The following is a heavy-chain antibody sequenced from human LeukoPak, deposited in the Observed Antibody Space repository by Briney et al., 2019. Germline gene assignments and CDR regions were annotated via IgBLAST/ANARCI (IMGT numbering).Heavy chain of an antibody. J-gene: IGHJ4*02. CDR2: ISSSSSYI. V-gene: IGHV3-21*01. CDR1: GFTFSSYS. CDR3: ARSFLSIAAAATDY. Sequence: PGGSLRLSCAASGFTFSSYSMNWVRQAPGKGLEWVSSISSSSSYIYYADSVKGRFTISRDHAKNSLYLQMNSLRAEDTAVYYCARSFLSIAAAATDYWGQGTLVTVSS. D-gene: IGHD6-13*01.